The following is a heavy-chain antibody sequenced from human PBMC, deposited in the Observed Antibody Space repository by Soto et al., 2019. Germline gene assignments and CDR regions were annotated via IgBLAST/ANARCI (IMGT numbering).Heavy chain of an antibody. CDR1: GFTFRSYV. V-gene: IGHV3-30*19. CDR2: TSYDGTNN. Sequence: QVQLVESGGGLVQPGTSLRLSCVGSGFTFRSYVIHWVRQAPGKGLEWVALTSYDGTNNYYGDSVKGRFTISRDNSKNTVDLQMDSLRLEDTSLYYCARWGTTGGLDVWGPGTLVSVSS. CDR3: ARWGTTGGLDV. D-gene: IGHD3-16*01. J-gene: IGHJ4*02.